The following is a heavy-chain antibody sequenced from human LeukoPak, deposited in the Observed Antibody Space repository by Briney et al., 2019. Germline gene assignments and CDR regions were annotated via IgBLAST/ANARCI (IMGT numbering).Heavy chain of an antibody. J-gene: IGHJ6*03. D-gene: IGHD3-22*01. V-gene: IGHV3-11*04. CDR3: ARRKWIDSSGTDYYMDV. CDR1: GFTFSDYY. CDR2: ISSSGSTI. Sequence: GGSLRLSCAASGFTFSDYYMSWIRQAPGKGLEWVSYISSSGSTIYYADSVKGRFTISRDNAKNSLYLQMNSLRAEGTAVYYCARRKWIDSSGTDYYMDVWGKGTTVTVSS.